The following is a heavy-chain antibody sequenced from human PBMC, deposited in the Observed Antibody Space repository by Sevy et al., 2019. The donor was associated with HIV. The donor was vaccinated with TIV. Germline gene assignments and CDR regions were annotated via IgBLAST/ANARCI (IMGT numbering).Heavy chain of an antibody. CDR1: GYTFTNYY. CDR3: STSRDLVWSTIFSHTLDY. Sequence: ASVKVSCKASGYTFTNYYMHWVRQAPGQGLEWMGRINPNSGGTNYARKFQGRVTMTRDTSISTAYMELSRLRSDDTAMYYCSTSRDLVWSTIFSHTLDYWGQGTLVSVSS. D-gene: IGHD3-3*01. V-gene: IGHV1-2*06. CDR2: INPNSGGT. J-gene: IGHJ4*02.